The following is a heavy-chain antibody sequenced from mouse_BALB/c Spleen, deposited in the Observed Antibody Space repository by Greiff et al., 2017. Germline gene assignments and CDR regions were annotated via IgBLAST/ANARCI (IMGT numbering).Heavy chain of an antibody. CDR1: GFNIKDTY. CDR3: ASGYDGRGFAY. D-gene: IGHD2-12*01. CDR2: IDPANGNT. V-gene: IGHV14-3*02. Sequence: VQLQQSGAELVKPGASVKLSCTASGFNIKDTYMHWVKQRPEQGLEWIGRIDPANGNTKYDPKFQGKATITADTSSNTAYLQLSSLTSEDTAVYYCASGYDGRGFAYWGQGTLVTVSA. J-gene: IGHJ3*01.